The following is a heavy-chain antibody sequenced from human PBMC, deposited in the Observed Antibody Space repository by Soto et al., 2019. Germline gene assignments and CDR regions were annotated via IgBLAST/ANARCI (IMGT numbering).Heavy chain of an antibody. D-gene: IGHD2-21*01. Sequence: VGSLRLSCGASGFTFSSYPMSWVRQAPGKGLEWVSAISGSGVFMDYSDSVKGRLTISRDNSKNTLYLEMNNVRAEDTALYYCAKDGSIALNYYFDHWGQGALVTVSS. CDR2: ISGSGVFM. CDR3: AKDGSIALNYYFDH. V-gene: IGHV3-23*01. CDR1: GFTFSSYP. J-gene: IGHJ4*02.